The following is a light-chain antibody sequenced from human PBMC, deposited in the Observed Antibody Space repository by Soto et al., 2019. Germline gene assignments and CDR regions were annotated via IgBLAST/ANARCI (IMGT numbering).Light chain of an antibody. CDR3: TSYSGSNTPCV. CDR2: EVT. Sequence: QSVLTQPPSATGSPGQSVTISCTGTSSDVGGYNYVSWYQHHPGKAPKLMISEVTNRPSGVPDRFSGSKSGNTASLTVSGLQAEDEADYYCTSYSGSNTPCVFGTGTKVPVL. J-gene: IGLJ1*01. V-gene: IGLV2-8*01. CDR1: SSDVGGYNY.